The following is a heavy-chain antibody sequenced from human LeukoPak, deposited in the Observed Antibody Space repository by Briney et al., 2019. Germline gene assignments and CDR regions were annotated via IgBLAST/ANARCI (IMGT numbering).Heavy chain of an antibody. CDR2: IRYDGSNK. CDR3: AKVRDYYDSSGYYFGD. Sequence: GGSLRLSCAASGFTFSSYGMHWVRQAPGKGLEWVAFIRYDGSNKYYADSVKGRFTISRDNSKNTLYLQMNSLRAEDTAVYYCAKVRDYYDSSGYYFGDWGQGTLVTVSS. D-gene: IGHD3-22*01. J-gene: IGHJ4*02. CDR1: GFTFSSYG. V-gene: IGHV3-30*02.